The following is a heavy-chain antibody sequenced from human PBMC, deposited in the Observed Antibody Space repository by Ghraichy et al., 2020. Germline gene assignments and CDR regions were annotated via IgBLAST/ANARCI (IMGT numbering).Heavy chain of an antibody. CDR3: SRAVYYYDSSGYYGGPFDY. J-gene: IGHJ4*02. D-gene: IGHD3-22*01. CDR1: GGSFSGYH. CDR2: INHSGST. V-gene: IGHV4-34*01. Sequence: SETLSLTCAVYGGSFSGYHWIWIRQPPGKGLEWIGEINHSGSTNYNPSLKSRVTISVDTSKNQFSLKLSSVTAADTAVYYCSRAVYYYDSSGYYGGPFDYWGQGTLVTVSS.